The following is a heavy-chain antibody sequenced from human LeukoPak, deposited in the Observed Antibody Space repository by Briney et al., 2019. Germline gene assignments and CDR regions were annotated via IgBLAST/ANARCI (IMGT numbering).Heavy chain of an antibody. J-gene: IGHJ3*02. CDR2: IYPRGST. CDR1: GGSISRYY. D-gene: IGHD2-15*01. Sequence: PSETLSLTCTVSGGSISRYYWSWIRQPAGKGLEWIGRIYPRGSTNDNPSPKTRVTMSVDTSKNQFSLKLTSVTAADTAVYYCARGRYCSADICSGGDAFDIWGQGTMVSVSS. CDR3: ARGRYCSADICSGGDAFDI. V-gene: IGHV4-4*07.